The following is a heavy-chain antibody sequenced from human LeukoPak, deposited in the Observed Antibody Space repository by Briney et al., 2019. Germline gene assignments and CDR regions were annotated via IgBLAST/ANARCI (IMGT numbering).Heavy chain of an antibody. D-gene: IGHD5-24*01. CDR3: ARVQRKDGWFDY. Sequence: PSQTLSLTCTVSGGSIGSTSYYWSWIRQPAGKGLEWIGRVYSSGNTNYNPSLKSRITISLDTSRNQFSLKLSSVTAADSALYYCARVQRKDGWFDYWGRGTLVTVSS. V-gene: IGHV4-61*02. J-gene: IGHJ4*02. CDR1: GGSIGSTSYY. CDR2: VYSSGNT.